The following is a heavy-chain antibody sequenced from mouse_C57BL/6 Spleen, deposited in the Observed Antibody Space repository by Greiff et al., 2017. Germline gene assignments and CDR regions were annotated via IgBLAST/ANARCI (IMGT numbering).Heavy chain of an antibody. J-gene: IGHJ1*03. V-gene: IGHV1-64*01. D-gene: IGHD1-1*01. CDR3: ARFGSSYDWYFDV. CDR1: GYTFTSYW. Sequence: QVQLQQPGAELVKPGASVKLSCAASGYTFTSYWMHWVKQRPGQGLEWIGMIHPNSGSTNYNEKFKSKATLTVDKSSSTAYMQLSSLTSEDSAVYYCARFGSSYDWYFDVWGTGTTVTVSS. CDR2: IHPNSGST.